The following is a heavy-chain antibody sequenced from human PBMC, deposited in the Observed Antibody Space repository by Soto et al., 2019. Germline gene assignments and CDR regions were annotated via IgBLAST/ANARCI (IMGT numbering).Heavy chain of an antibody. CDR2: ILYTGNT. CDR1: GASVSSYY. V-gene: IGHV4-59*02. J-gene: IGHJ6*02. D-gene: IGHD3-10*01. Sequence: SETLSLTCTVSGASVSSYYWSWIRQPPGKGLEWLGYILYTGNTNYNPSLKSRVTRSVDTSKNQVSLKLSAVTAADTAVYFCARAAYGSGSYYAPYYYYAMDVWGQGTTVTVSS. CDR3: ARAAYGSGSYYAPYYYYAMDV.